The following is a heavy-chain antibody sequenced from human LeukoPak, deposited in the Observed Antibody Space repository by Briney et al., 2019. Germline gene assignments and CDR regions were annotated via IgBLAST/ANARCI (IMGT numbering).Heavy chain of an antibody. CDR1: GYTFTGYF. V-gene: IGHV1-2*02. CDR2: INPNSGGT. Sequence: ASVKVSCKASGYTFTGYFIHWVRQAPGQGLEWMGRINPNSGGTDYAQKFQGRVTMTRDTSISTAYMELSRLRSDDTAVYYCARRDDYYYYGMDVWGQGTTVAVSS. J-gene: IGHJ6*02. CDR3: ARRDDYYYYGMDV.